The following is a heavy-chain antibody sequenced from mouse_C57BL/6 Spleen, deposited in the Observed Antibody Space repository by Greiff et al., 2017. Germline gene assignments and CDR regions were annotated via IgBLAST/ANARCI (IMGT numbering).Heavy chain of an antibody. CDR3: ARAQAKWFAY. V-gene: IGHV1-59*01. CDR2: IDPSDSYT. Sequence: QVQLQQPGAELVRPGTSVKLSCKASGYTFTSYWMHWVKQRPGQGLEWIGVIDPSDSYTNSNQKFKGKATLTVDTSSSTAYMQLSSLPSEDSAVYYCARAQAKWFAYWGQGTLVTVSA. D-gene: IGHD3-2*02. J-gene: IGHJ3*01. CDR1: GYTFTSYW.